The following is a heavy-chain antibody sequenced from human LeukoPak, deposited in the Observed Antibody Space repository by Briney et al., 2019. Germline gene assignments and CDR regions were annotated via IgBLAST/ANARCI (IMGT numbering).Heavy chain of an antibody. D-gene: IGHD3-16*01. CDR2: ITGDCKYI. Sequence: GSRTLSCAASGFIFKTYTMTWVRQAPGKGLEWVSSITGDCKYITYADSVKGRFTISRDNAKNSLYLQVASLRGDDTATYYCAREGNDYYYDQWGQRIMVSVSP. CDR3: AREGNDYYYDQ. V-gene: IGHV3-21*01. CDR1: GFIFKTYT. J-gene: IGHJ4*02.